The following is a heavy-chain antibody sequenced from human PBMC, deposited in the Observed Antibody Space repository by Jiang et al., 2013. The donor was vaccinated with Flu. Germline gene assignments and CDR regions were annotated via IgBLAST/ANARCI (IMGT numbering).Heavy chain of an antibody. CDR1: GGSVSSGGYY. CDR3: ARSSLTMIAVGGMDV. V-gene: IGHV4-61*08. CDR2: IYYSGTT. Sequence: GSGLVKPSETLSLTCSVSGGSVSSGGYYWSWIRQPPGKGLEWIGYIYYSGTTNQNPSLKSRGTISVDTSKNQFSLKLSSVTAADTAVYYCARSSLTMIAVGGMDVWGQWDHGHRLL. D-gene: IGHD3-22*01. J-gene: IGHJ6*02.